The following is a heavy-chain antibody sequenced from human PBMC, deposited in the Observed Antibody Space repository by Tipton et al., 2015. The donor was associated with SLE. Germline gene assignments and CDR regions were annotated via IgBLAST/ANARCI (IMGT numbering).Heavy chain of an antibody. J-gene: IGHJ4*02. CDR1: GFTFSSYA. CDR2: ISYDGSNK. D-gene: IGHD6-13*01. V-gene: IGHV3-30*04. CDR3: ARLPGIAAAGTSTDDY. Sequence: SLRLSCAASGFTFSSYAMHWVRQAPGKGLEWVAVISYDGSNKYYADSVKGRFTISRDNSKNTLYLQMNSLRAEDTAMYYCARLPGIAAAGTSTDDYWGQGTLVTVSS.